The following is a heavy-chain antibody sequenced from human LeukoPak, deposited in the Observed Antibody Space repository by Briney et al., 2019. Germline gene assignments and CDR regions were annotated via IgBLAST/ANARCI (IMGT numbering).Heavy chain of an antibody. D-gene: IGHD4-17*01. J-gene: IGHJ5*02. Sequence: PSQTLSLTCAVSGGSISSGGYSWSWIRQPPGKGLEWIGYIYYTGSTNYNPSLKSRVIISVDTSKNQFSLKVSSVTAADTAVYYCVRSKSGTYGWFDPWGQGTLVTVSS. CDR1: GGSISSGGYS. V-gene: IGHV4-30-4*07. CDR3: VRSKSGTYGWFDP. CDR2: IYYTGST.